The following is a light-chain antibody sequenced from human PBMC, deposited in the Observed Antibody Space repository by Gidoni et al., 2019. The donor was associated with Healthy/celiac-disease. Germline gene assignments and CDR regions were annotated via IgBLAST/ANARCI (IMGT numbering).Light chain of an antibody. CDR1: SSDVGGYNY. V-gene: IGLV2-14*01. Sequence: QSALTPPASVSGSPGQSLTISCTGTSSDVGGYNYVSWYQQHPGKAPKLIIYDVSNRPSGVSNRFSGSKSGNTASLTISGLQAEDEADYYCSSYTSSSTLGVFGGGTKLTVL. CDR2: DVS. J-gene: IGLJ3*02. CDR3: SSYTSSSTLGV.